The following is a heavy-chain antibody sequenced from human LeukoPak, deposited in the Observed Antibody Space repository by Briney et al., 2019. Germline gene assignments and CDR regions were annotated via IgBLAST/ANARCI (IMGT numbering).Heavy chain of an antibody. J-gene: IGHJ6*03. V-gene: IGHV1-69*05. D-gene: IGHD2-2*01. CDR1: GGTFSSYA. CDR3: ARNRKPLYCSSTSCYPDYYYYMDV. Sequence: ASVKVSCKASGGTFSSYAISWVRQAPGQGLEWMGGIIPIFGTANYAQKFQGRVTITTDESTSTAYMELSSLRSEDTAVYYCARNRKPLYCSSTSCYPDYYYYMDVWGKGTTVTVSS. CDR2: IIPIFGTA.